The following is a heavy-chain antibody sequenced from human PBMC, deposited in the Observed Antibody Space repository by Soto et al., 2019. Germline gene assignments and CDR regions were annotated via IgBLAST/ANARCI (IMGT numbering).Heavy chain of an antibody. D-gene: IGHD3-22*01. V-gene: IGHV1-69*12. CDR2: IIPIFGTT. Sequence: QVQLVQSGAEVKQPGSSVKVSCKASGDTFSSYAISWVRQAPGQGLEWMGGIIPIFGTTNYAQKFQGRVAITADESTSTAYMELSSLRSEDTAVYYCARATRRGYYDSSGYFDYWGQGTLVTVSS. CDR1: GDTFSSYA. CDR3: ARATRRGYYDSSGYFDY. J-gene: IGHJ4*02.